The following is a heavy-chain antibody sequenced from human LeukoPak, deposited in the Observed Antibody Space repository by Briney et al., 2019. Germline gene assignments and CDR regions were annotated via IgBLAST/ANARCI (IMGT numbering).Heavy chain of an antibody. Sequence: GGSLRLSCAASGFTFSSYSMNWVRQAPGKGLERVSYISSSSSTIYYADSVKGRFTISRDNAKNSLYLQMNGLRAEDTAVYYCARDVAYWGQGTLVTVSS. V-gene: IGHV3-48*01. J-gene: IGHJ4*02. CDR3: ARDVAY. D-gene: IGHD5-12*01. CDR2: ISSSSSTI. CDR1: GFTFSSYS.